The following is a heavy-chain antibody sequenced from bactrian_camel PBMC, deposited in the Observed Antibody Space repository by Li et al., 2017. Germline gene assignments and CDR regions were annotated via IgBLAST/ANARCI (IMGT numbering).Heavy chain of an antibody. Sequence: VQLVESGGGLVQPGGSLRLSCAASGFTFDAYAMGWIRLLPGEGLEWVSGINSRGGSTYYADSVKGRFTISRDNSKNTVYLQMNSLKSEDTALYYCTHSALPVALRGEYKYWGQGTQVTVS. CDR3: THSALPVALRGEYKY. CDR2: INSRGGST. J-gene: IGHJ4*01. V-gene: IGHV3S40*01. CDR1: GFTFDAYA. D-gene: IGHD6*01.